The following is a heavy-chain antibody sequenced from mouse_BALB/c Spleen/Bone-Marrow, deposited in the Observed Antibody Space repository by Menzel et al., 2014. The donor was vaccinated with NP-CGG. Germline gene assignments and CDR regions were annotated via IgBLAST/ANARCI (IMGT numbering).Heavy chain of an antibody. CDR2: INVNGDTT. D-gene: IGHD2-4*01. CDR3: ARGYDYSSWFAY. CDR1: VFTFSSYG. Sequence: EVKVVESGGGLVQPGGSLKLSCAASVFTFSSYGMSWVRQTPDKRLEMIATINVNGDTTYHPDSVKGRFTISRDNVKNTLYLQMSSLKSEDTAMYYCARGYDYSSWFAYWGQGTLVTVSA. V-gene: IGHV5-6-3*01. J-gene: IGHJ3*01.